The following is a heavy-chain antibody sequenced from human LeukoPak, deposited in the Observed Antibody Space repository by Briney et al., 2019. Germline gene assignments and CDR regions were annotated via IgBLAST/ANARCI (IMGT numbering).Heavy chain of an antibody. J-gene: IGHJ1*01. Sequence: ASVKVSCKASGYTFTDYYMHWVRQAPGRGLEWMAWINPNTGDTNYSQKFQGRVTMTRDTSISTAYMELSRLKSDDTAVYYCARGFYDASDFEYFQHWGQGTLVTVSS. CDR1: GYTFTDYY. V-gene: IGHV1-2*02. CDR2: INPNTGDT. CDR3: ARGFYDASDFEYFQH. D-gene: IGHD3-22*01.